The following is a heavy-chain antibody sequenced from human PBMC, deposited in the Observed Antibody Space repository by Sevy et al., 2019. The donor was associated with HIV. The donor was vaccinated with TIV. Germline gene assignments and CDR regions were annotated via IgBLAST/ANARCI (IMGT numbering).Heavy chain of an antibody. D-gene: IGHD2-2*02. Sequence: GGSLRLSCAASGFTFSTYWMHWVRQAPGKGLVWVSRINSDGSSTSYADSVKGRFTISRDNAKNTPYLQMNSLRAEDTAVYYCARLRYCSSTSCYTYYGADAFDIWGQGTMVTVSS. CDR3: ARLRYCSSTSCYTYYGADAFDI. J-gene: IGHJ3*02. V-gene: IGHV3-74*01. CDR1: GFTFSTYW. CDR2: INSDGSST.